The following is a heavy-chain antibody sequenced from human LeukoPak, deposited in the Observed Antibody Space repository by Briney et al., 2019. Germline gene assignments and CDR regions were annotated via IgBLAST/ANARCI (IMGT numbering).Heavy chain of an antibody. CDR3: ARGLEGYSYGYSEFDY. CDR2: VYHSGST. V-gene: IGHV4-4*02. Sequence: PSGTLSLTCVVSGDSISTNHWWSWVRQLPGKGLEWIGEVYHSGSTNYNPSLKSRVTISVDKSKNLFSLRLTSVTAADTAVYYCARGLEGYSYGYSEFDYWGQGTLVTVSS. D-gene: IGHD5-18*01. CDR1: GDSISTNHW. J-gene: IGHJ4*02.